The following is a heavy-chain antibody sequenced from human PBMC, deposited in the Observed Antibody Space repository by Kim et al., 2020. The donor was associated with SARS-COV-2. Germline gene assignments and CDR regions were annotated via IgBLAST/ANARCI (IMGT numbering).Heavy chain of an antibody. Sequence: TTDYAAPVKSRFTISRDDSKNTLYLQMNSLKTEDTAVYYCTTKSDLELRPIWGQGTLVTVSS. CDR2: TT. CDR3: TTKSDLELRPI. V-gene: IGHV3-15*01. D-gene: IGHD1-7*01. J-gene: IGHJ4*02.